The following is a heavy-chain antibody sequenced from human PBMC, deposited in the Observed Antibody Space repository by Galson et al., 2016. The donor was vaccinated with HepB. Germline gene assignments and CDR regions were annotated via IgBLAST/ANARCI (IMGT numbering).Heavy chain of an antibody. V-gene: IGHV6-1*01. Sequence: CAISGDSVSSNSAAWNWIRQSPSRGLEWLGRTYYRSKWYNDYAVSVKSRIIVNPDTSKNQFSLQLNSVTPEDTAVYYRVEQRKGAPYGMDVWGQGTTVTVSS. D-gene: IGHD1/OR15-1a*01. CDR2: TYYRSKWYN. J-gene: IGHJ6*02. CDR1: GDSVSSNSAA. CDR3: VEQRKGAPYGMDV.